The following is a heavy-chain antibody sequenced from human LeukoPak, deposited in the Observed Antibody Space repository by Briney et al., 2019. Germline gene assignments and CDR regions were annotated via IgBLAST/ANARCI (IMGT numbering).Heavy chain of an antibody. CDR3: TSGGHSSGWYGGFDP. CDR2: IRSKAYGWTT. CDR1: GFTFGEYA. J-gene: IGHJ5*02. D-gene: IGHD6-19*01. V-gene: IGHV3-49*03. Sequence: GGSLRLSCTDSGFTFGEYAMSWFRQAPGKGLEWVAFIRSKAYGWTTEYAASVKGRFTISRDDSKSIAYLKMNSLKTENTAVYYCTSGGHSSGWYGGFDPWGQGTLVTVSS.